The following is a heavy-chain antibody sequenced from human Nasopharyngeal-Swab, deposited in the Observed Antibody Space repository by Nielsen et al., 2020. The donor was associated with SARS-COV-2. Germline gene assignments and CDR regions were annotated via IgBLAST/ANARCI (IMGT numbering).Heavy chain of an antibody. CDR1: GGSISSGDYY. D-gene: IGHD3-22*01. V-gene: IGHV4-30-4*01. CDR2: IYYSGST. CDR3: ASTYYYDSSGYGDAFDI. Sequence: SETLSLTCTVSGGSISSGDYYWSWIRQPPGKGLEWIGYIYYSGSTYYNPSLKGRVTISVDTSKNQFSLKLSSVTAADTAVYYCASTYYYDSSGYGDAFDIWGQGTMVTVSS. J-gene: IGHJ3*02.